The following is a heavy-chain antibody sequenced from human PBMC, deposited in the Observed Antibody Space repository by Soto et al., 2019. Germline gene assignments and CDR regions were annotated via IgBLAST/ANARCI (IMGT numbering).Heavy chain of an antibody. Sequence: GGSLRLSCAASGFTFSSYWMHWVRQAPGKGLVWVSRINSDGSSTSYADSVKGRFTISRDNAKNTLYLQMNSLRAEDTAVYYCARGCSSTSCYYAFDIWGQGTMVTVSS. V-gene: IGHV3-74*01. CDR1: GFTFSSYW. J-gene: IGHJ3*02. CDR3: ARGCSSTSCYYAFDI. D-gene: IGHD2-2*01. CDR2: INSDGSST.